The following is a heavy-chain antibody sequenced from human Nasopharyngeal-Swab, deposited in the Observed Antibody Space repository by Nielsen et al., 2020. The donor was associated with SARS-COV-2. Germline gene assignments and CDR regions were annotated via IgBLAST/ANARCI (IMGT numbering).Heavy chain of an antibody. Sequence: GSLRLSCTVSGGSISSSSYYWGWIRQPPGKGLEWIGSIYYSGSTYYNLSLNSRVTISVDTSKNQFSLKLRYVTATDTAVYYCARGSSATLYYYYYGLDVWGQGTTVTVSS. CDR3: ARGSSATLYYYYYGLDV. J-gene: IGHJ6*02. D-gene: IGHD6-13*01. CDR2: IYYSGST. CDR1: GGSISSSSYY. V-gene: IGHV4-39*01.